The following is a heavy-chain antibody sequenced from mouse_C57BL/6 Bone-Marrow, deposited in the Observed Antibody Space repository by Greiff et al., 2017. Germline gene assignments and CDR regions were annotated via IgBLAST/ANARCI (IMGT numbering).Heavy chain of an antibody. V-gene: IGHV1-26*01. D-gene: IGHD2-4*01. J-gene: IGHJ4*01. Sequence: EVQLQQSGPELVKPGASVKISCKASGYTFTDYYMNWVKQSHGKSLEWIGAINPNNGGTSYNQKFKGKATLTVDKSSSTVYMELRSLTSEDSAVYYCAREDYYDCGGYYYAMDYWGQGTSVTVSS. CDR1: GYTFTDYY. CDR2: INPNNGGT. CDR3: AREDYYDCGGYYYAMDY.